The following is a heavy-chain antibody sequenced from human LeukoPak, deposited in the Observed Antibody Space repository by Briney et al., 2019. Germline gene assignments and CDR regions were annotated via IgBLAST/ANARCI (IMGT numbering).Heavy chain of an antibody. CDR2: INPSGGST. J-gene: IGHJ4*02. D-gene: IGHD6-13*01. V-gene: IGHV1-46*01. Sequence: ASVKVSCKASGYTFTSYYMHWVRQAPGQGLEWMGIINPSGGSTSYAQKFQGRVTMTRDTSTSTVYMELSSLRSEDTAVYYCARDLGRYSSSWYTHAPYYFDYWGQGTLVTVSS. CDR1: GYTFTSYY. CDR3: ARDLGRYSSSWYTHAPYYFDY.